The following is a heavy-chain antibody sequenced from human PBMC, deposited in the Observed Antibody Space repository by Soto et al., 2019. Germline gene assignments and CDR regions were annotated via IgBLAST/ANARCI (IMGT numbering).Heavy chain of an antibody. J-gene: IGHJ6*02. CDR3: ARDGSVGTGVMEG. Sequence: GGSLRLSCAASGFSFNTYAMNWVRQAPGKGLEWLALISYDGSIKYSADSVRGRFTLSRENSQNMLFLQMDSLRADDTDVYYRARDGSVGTGVMEGWAQGKTVPVSS. V-gene: IGHV3-30-3*01. D-gene: IGHD3-10*01. CDR2: ISYDGSIK. CDR1: GFSFNTYA.